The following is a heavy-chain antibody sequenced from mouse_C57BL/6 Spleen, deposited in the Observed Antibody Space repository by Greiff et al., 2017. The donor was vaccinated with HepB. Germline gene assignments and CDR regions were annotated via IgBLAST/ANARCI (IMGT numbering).Heavy chain of an antibody. CDR1: GYTFTSYW. CDR2: IHPNSGST. V-gene: IGHV1-64*01. J-gene: IGHJ4*01. CDR3: AFITTVVAHYAMDY. Sequence: QVQLQQPGAELVKPGASVKLSCKASGYTFTSYWMHWVKQRPGQGLEWIGMIHPNSGSTNYNEKFKSKATLTVDKSSSTAYMQLSSLTSEDSVVYYCAFITTVVAHYAMDYWGQGTSVTVSS. D-gene: IGHD1-1*01.